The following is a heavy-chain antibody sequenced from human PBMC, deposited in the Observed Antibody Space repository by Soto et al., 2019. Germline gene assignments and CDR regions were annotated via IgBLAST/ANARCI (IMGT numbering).Heavy chain of an antibody. V-gene: IGHV2-5*02. J-gene: IGHJ4*02. CDR2: LYWDDDK. CDR1: GFSLSTSALA. CDR3: ARLVVAGLTYSFDY. D-gene: IGHD2-15*01. Sequence: QITLKESGPTLVKPTQPLTLTCTFSGFSLSTSALAVGSILHPPGQALELLAFLYWDDDKRYSPALKRSITITKDTSKNQVVLAMTNMHPVDTATYYCARLVVAGLTYSFDYWGQATLVTVSS.